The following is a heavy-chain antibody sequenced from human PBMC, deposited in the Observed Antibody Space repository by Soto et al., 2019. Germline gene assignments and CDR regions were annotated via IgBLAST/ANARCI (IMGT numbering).Heavy chain of an antibody. CDR2: INPNTGYT. D-gene: IGHD3-16*02. CDR3: VRGRVMITFGVVIVIDY. J-gene: IGHJ4*02. CDR1: GYTFTSYD. Sequence: ASVKVSCKASGYTFTSYDINWVRQAAGQGLEWMGWINPNTGYTDYAQKLQDRVTMTGNTSITTAYMELSGLRSEDTAVYYCVRGRVMITFGVVIVIDYWGQGSPVTVSS. V-gene: IGHV1-8*01.